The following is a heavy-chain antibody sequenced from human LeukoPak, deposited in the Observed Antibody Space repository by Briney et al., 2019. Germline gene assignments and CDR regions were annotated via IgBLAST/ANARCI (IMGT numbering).Heavy chain of an antibody. CDR1: GFTFSSYA. Sequence: GGSLRLSCAASGFTFSSYAMSWVRQAPGKGLEWVSAISGSGGSTYYADSVKGRFTISRDNSKNTLYLQMNSLRAEDTAVYSCAKDGGSVVPADTFDYWGQGTLVTVSS. J-gene: IGHJ4*02. CDR2: ISGSGGST. D-gene: IGHD2-2*01. CDR3: AKDGGSVVPADTFDY. V-gene: IGHV3-23*01.